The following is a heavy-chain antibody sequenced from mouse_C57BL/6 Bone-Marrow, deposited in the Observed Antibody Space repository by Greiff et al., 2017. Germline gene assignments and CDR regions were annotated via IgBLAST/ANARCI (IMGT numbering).Heavy chain of an antibody. Sequence: EVKLVESGEGLVKPGGSLKLSCAASGFTFSSYAMSWVRQTPEKRLEWVAYISSGGDYIYYADTVKGRFTISRDNARNTLYLQMSSLKSEDTAMYYCTKSRGGYDEFAYWGQGTLVTVSA. V-gene: IGHV5-9-1*02. D-gene: IGHD2-2*01. J-gene: IGHJ3*01. CDR3: TKSRGGYDEFAY. CDR2: ISSGGDYI. CDR1: GFTFSSYA.